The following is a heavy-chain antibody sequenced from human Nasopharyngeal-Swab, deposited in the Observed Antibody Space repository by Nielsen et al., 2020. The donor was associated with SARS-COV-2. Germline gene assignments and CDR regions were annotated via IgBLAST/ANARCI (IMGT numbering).Heavy chain of an antibody. Sequence: SETLSLTCAVSGGSISSRNWWSWVRQPPGKGLEWIGEIFHSGSSNYNPSLQSRVSISVDKSKSQFSLRLSSVTAADTAVYYCARHFRGGDVWGNGTTVTVSS. CDR1: GGSISSRNW. D-gene: IGHD3-10*01. V-gene: IGHV4-4*02. J-gene: IGHJ6*04. CDR2: IFHSGSS. CDR3: ARHFRGGDV.